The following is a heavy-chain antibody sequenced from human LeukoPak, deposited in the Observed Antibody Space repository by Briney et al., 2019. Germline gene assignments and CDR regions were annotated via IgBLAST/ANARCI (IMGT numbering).Heavy chain of an antibody. CDR1: GFTFSSYA. CDR3: AKGQGSGWAYNWFDP. Sequence: GGSLRLSCAASGFTFSSYAMSWVRQAPGKGLEWVSAISGSGGSTYYADSVKGRFTISRDNSKNTLYLQMNSPRAEGTAVYYCAKGQGSGWAYNWFDPWGQGTLVTVSS. D-gene: IGHD6-19*01. J-gene: IGHJ5*02. V-gene: IGHV3-23*01. CDR2: ISGSGGST.